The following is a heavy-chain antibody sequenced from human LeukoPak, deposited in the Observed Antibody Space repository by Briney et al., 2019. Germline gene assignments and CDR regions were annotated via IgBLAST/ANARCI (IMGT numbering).Heavy chain of an antibody. CDR1: GGSFSGYY. CDR2: INHSGST. D-gene: IGHD5-12*01. Sequence: PWETLSLTCAVYGGSFSGYYWSWVRQPPGKGLEWIGAINHSGSTNYNPSLKSRVTISVDTSKNQFSLKLSSVTAADTAVYYCARHSGYDFYHFDYWGQGTLVTVSS. J-gene: IGHJ4*02. CDR3: ARHSGYDFYHFDY. V-gene: IGHV4-34*01.